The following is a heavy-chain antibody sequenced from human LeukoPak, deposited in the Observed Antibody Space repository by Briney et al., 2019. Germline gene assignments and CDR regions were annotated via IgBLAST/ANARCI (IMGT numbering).Heavy chain of an antibody. D-gene: IGHD3-3*01. CDR3: ARDPRGDFWSGYRDY. CDR2: INPNSGGT. J-gene: IGHJ4*02. CDR1: GYTFTGYY. V-gene: IGHV1-2*06. Sequence: GASVKVSCKASGYTFTGYYMHWVRQAPGQGLEWMGRINPNSGGTNYAQKFQGRVTMTRDTSISTAYMELSRLRSDDTAVYYCARDPRGDFWSGYRDYWGQGTLVTVSS.